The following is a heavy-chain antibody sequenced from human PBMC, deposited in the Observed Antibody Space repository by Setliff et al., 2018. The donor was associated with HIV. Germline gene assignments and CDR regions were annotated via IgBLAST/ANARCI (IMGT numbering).Heavy chain of an antibody. J-gene: IGHJ4*02. V-gene: IGHV3-66*02. CDR1: GFAFSFYA. Sequence: PGGSLRLSCAASGFAFSFYAMGWVRQAPGKGLEWVTLMHKGGKTYYADFVKGRFTIARDDSKNTVSLQMTNLGTGDTAMYYCAKGGYGGAYYVAGYWGQGTLVTVSS. CDR3: AKGGYGGAYYVAGY. CDR2: MHKGGKT. D-gene: IGHD5-18*01.